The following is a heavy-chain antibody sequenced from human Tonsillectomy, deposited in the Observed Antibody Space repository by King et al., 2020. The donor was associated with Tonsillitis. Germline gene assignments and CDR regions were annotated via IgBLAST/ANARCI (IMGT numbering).Heavy chain of an antibody. J-gene: IGHJ4*02. V-gene: IGHV3-23*04. CDR1: GVTFSTYA. CDR2: ISATTGST. D-gene: IGHD3-22*01. CDR3: AKVDSSDYYYGYFDY. Sequence: DVQLVESGGGLVQPGGSLRLSCAASGVTFSTYAMSWVRQAPGKGLEWVSAISATTGSTYYADSVKGRFTISRDNSKNMLYLQMNSLGADDTAVYYCAKVDSSDYYYGYFDYWGQGTLVTVSS.